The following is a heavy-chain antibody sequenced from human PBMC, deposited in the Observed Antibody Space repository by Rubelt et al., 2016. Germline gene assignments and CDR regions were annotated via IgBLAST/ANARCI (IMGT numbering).Heavy chain of an antibody. CDR3: TRDIYDPSGHYWGGDGFDI. Sequence: GLTFSSYWMGWVRLAPGQGLEFVANIKPNAREKYYAQSVEGRFTISRDNAKNSLYLQMNSLRAADTAIYYCTRDIYDPSGHYWGGDGFDIWGQGTMVTVSS. D-gene: IGHD3-22*01. CDR2: IKPNAREK. J-gene: IGHJ3*02. CDR1: GLTFSSYW. V-gene: IGHV3-7*03.